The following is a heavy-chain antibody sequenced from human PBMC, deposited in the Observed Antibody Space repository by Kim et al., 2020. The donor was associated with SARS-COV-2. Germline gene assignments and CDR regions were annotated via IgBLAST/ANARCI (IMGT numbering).Heavy chain of an antibody. CDR2: IKQDGSEK. D-gene: IGHD3-16*02. CDR1: GFTFSSYW. Sequence: GGSLRLSCAASGFTFSSYWMSWVRQAPGKGLEWVANIKQDGSEKYYVDSVKGRFTISRDNAKNSLYLQMNSLRAEDTAVYYCARDRYEPYYYYGMDVWGQGTTVTVSS. V-gene: IGHV3-7*01. J-gene: IGHJ6*02. CDR3: ARDRYEPYYYYGMDV.